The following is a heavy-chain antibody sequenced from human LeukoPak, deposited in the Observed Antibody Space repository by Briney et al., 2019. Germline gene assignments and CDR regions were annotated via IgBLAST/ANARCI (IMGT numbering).Heavy chain of an antibody. Sequence: KTGGSLRLSCSASGFTFSNFAMHWVRQAPGKGLEWVSSISSSSSYIYYADSVKGRFTISRDNAKNSLYLQMNSLRAEDTAVYSCARDLLLDYWGLGTLVTVSS. CDR2: ISSSSSYI. J-gene: IGHJ4*02. CDR3: ARDLLLDY. CDR1: GFTFSNFA. V-gene: IGHV3-21*01.